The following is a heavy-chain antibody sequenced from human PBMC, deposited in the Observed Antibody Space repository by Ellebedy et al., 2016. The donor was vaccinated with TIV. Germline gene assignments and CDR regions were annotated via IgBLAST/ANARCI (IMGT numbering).Heavy chain of an antibody. J-gene: IGHJ4*02. CDR2: IYPGDSDT. Sequence: ASVKVSCKGSGYSFTSYWIGWVRQMPGKGLEWMGIIYPGDSDTRYSPSFQGLVTISADKSINTAYLQWSSLRASDTAMYYCAALSGRWRWGQGTLVTVSS. V-gene: IGHV5-51*01. CDR1: GYSFTSYW. CDR3: AALSGRWR. D-gene: IGHD1-26*01.